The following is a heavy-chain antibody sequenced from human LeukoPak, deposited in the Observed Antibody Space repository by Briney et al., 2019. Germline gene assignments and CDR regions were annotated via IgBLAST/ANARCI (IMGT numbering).Heavy chain of an antibody. CDR1: GFTFSSYG. CDR2: ISGSGGST. CDR3: AKTGSRPLGGGYFDY. J-gene: IGHJ4*02. Sequence: GGSLRFSCAASGFTFSSYGMSWVRQAPGKGLEWVSAISGSGGSTYYADSVKGRFTISRDNSKNTLYLQMNSLRAEDTAVYYCAKTGSRPLGGGYFDYWGQGTLVTVSS. V-gene: IGHV3-23*01. D-gene: IGHD2-2*01.